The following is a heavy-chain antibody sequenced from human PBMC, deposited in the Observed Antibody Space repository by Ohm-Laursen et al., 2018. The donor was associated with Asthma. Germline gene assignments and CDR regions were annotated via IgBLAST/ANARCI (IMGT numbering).Heavy chain of an antibody. J-gene: IGHJ1*01. CDR3: ARIGPEWELPGREYSLIQ. CDR2: ISSSSTSI. D-gene: IGHD1-26*01. V-gene: IGHV3-21*01. CDR1: RFSFSSYS. Sequence: SLRLSCAASRFSFSSYSMNWVRQAPGKGLEWLSSISSSSTSIFSADSVKGRFTTTRDNAKNLVYLQMDSLRVEDTALYYCARIGPEWELPGREYSLIQWGQGTLVTVSS.